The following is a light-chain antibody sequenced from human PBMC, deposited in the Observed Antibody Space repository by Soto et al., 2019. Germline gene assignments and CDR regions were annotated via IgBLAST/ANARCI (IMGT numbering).Light chain of an antibody. CDR2: GNN. CDR3: ATWDDSLDVHV. Sequence: QSVLTQPPSASRTPGQTITISCSGGSSNIGINTVNWYEHLPGTAPRLLIYGNNQRPSGVPDRFSGSKSGTSASLAISGLLSEDDGHYYCATWDDSLDVHVFGTGTKVTVL. V-gene: IGLV1-44*01. J-gene: IGLJ1*01. CDR1: SSNIGINT.